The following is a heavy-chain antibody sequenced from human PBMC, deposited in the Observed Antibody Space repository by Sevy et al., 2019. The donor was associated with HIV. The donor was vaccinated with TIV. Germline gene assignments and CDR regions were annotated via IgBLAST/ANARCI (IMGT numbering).Heavy chain of an antibody. CDR3: ARDSVTGVYYYYYMDV. Sequence: ASVKVSCKASGYTFTGYYMHWVRQAPGQGLEWMGWINPNSGGTNYAQKFQGRVTMTRDTSISTAYMELSRLRSDDTAVYYCARDSVTGVYYYYYMDVWGKGTTVTVSS. D-gene: IGHD7-27*01. CDR1: GYTFTGYY. J-gene: IGHJ6*03. V-gene: IGHV1-2*02. CDR2: INPNSGGT.